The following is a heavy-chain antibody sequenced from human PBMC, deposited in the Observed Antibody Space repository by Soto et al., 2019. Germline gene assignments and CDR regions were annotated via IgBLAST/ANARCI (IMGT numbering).Heavy chain of an antibody. J-gene: IGHJ4*02. CDR2: ISYDGSNK. Sequence: QVELVESGGGGVQPGRSLRLSCAASGFTFSSYDMHWVRQAPGKGLEWVAVISYDGSNKYYADSVKGRFTISRDNSENRLYLQVNSLRDEVTVVYYCAKDRVTMVRGVMDQFDFWGQGSLVSVSS. D-gene: IGHD3-10*01. CDR3: AKDRVTMVRGVMDQFDF. CDR1: GFTFSSYD. V-gene: IGHV3-30*18.